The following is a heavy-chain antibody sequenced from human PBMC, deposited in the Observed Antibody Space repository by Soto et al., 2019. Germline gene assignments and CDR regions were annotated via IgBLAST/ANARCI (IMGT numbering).Heavy chain of an antibody. CDR2: ISGSGGGT. CDR1: GFTFSSYA. V-gene: IGHV3-23*01. CDR3: TTLGFDP. Sequence: GGSLRLSCAATGFTFSSYAMSWVRQAPGKGLEWVSVISGSGGGTYYADSVKGRFTISRDKSKNTLYLQMNSLKTQDTAVYYCTTLGFDPWGQGTLVTVSA. J-gene: IGHJ5*02.